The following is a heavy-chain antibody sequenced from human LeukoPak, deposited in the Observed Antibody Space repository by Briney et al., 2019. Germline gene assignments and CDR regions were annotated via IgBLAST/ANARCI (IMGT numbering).Heavy chain of an antibody. V-gene: IGHV3-23*01. CDR1: GFTFSSYA. D-gene: IGHD4-17*01. CDR3: AKVRDYGEFSY. CDR2: ISGSGGST. Sequence: GGSLRLSCAASGFTFSSYAMSWVRQAPGKGLEWVSAISGSGGSTYYADSVKGRFTISRDSSKNTLYLQMNSLRAEDTAVYYCAKVRDYGEFSYWGQGTLVTVSS. J-gene: IGHJ4*02.